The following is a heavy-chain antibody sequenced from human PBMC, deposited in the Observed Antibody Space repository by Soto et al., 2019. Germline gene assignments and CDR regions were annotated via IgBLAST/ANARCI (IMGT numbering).Heavy chain of an antibody. V-gene: IGHV3-66*01. CDR3: ARGRSASSDFDS. CDR2: VYSGGTT. J-gene: IGHJ4*02. Sequence: EVQLVESGGGLVQPGGSLRLSCAASGFTVSTYYMNWVRQAPGEGLEGVSVVYSGGTTYYADSVRGRFTISRDNSKSTLFLQMNSLRAEDTALYYCARGRSASSDFDSWGQGTLVTVSS. CDR1: GFTVSTYY. D-gene: IGHD3-10*01.